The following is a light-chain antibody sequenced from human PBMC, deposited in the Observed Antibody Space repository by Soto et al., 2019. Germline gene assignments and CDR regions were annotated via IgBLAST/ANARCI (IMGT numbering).Light chain of an antibody. Sequence: QSALTQPASVSGSPGQSIAISCTGTSSDIGGYNYVSWYQQHPGEAPKLMIFDVNSRPSGVSDRFSGPKSGNTASLTISGLQAEDEAAYYCSSYTSSSTVVFGGGTKLTVL. CDR1: SSDIGGYNY. CDR2: DVN. V-gene: IGLV2-14*01. CDR3: SSYTSSSTVV. J-gene: IGLJ2*01.